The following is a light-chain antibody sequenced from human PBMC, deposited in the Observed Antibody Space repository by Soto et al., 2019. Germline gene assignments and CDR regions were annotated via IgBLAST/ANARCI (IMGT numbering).Light chain of an antibody. J-gene: IGKJ2*01. Sequence: EIVMTQSPPTLSVSQGERVPLSCRASQSVSSNLAWYQQKPGQAPRLLIYGASTRATGIPVRFSGSGSGTEFTLTISSLQSEDFAVYFCHQYNNWPPYTFGQGTKVDIK. V-gene: IGKV3-15*01. CDR2: GAS. CDR1: QSVSSN. CDR3: HQYNNWPPYT.